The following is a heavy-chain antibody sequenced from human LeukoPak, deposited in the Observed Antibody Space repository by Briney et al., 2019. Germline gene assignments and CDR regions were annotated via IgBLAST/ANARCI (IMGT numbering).Heavy chain of an antibody. Sequence: GGSLRLSCAASGFTFSGYWMSWVRQAPGKGLEWVSGISASGGTPYYADSVTGRFTISRDNSKNTLHLQMNSLRVEDTATYYCAKSPVYTSTLPLSFDYWGPGTVVTVSS. V-gene: IGHV3-23*01. CDR3: AKSPVYTSTLPLSFDY. CDR2: ISASGGTP. CDR1: GFTFSGYW. J-gene: IGHJ4*02. D-gene: IGHD6-13*01.